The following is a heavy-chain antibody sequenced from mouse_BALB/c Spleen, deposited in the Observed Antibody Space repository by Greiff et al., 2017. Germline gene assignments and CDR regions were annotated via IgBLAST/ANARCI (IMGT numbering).Heavy chain of an antibody. Sequence: EVKLVESGGGLVQPGGSRKLSCAASGFTFSSFGMHWVRQAPEKGLEWVAYISSGSSTIYYADTVKGRFTISRDNPKNTLFLQMTSLRSEDTAMYYCARLRRGAMDYWGQGTSVTVSS. CDR1: GFTFSSFG. D-gene: IGHD1-1*01. CDR3: ARLRRGAMDY. CDR2: ISSGSSTI. J-gene: IGHJ4*01. V-gene: IGHV5-17*02.